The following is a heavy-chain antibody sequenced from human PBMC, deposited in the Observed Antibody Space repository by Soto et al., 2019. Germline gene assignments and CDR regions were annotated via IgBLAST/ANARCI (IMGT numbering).Heavy chain of an antibody. D-gene: IGHD3-10*01. CDR1: GDTFSFYT. CDR2: VNPILAMS. J-gene: IGHJ4*02. V-gene: IGHV1-69*02. CDR3: AKSYGSGSSPFDY. Sequence: QVQLVQSGAEVTKPGSSVNVSCKASGDTFSFYTLNWIRQAPGQGFEWVGRVNPILAMSSSAHKFQGRVSMFADKSTVTAYMELRSLRSDDTAVYYCAKSYGSGSSPFDYWGQGTLFTVSS.